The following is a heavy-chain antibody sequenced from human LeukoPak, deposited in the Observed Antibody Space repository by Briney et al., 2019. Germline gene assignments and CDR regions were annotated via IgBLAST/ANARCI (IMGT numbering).Heavy chain of an antibody. D-gene: IGHD3-3*01. CDR1: GYTFTSYG. J-gene: IGHJ6*03. CDR3: ARVLYYDFWSGYFSYYYYYMDV. V-gene: IGHV1-18*01. Sequence: ASVKVSCKASGYTFTSYGISWVRQAPGQGLEWMGLISAYNGNTNYAQKLQGRVTMTTDTSTSTAYMELRSLRSDDTAVYYCARVLYYDFWSGYFSYYYYYMDVWGKGTTVTVSS. CDR2: ISAYNGNT.